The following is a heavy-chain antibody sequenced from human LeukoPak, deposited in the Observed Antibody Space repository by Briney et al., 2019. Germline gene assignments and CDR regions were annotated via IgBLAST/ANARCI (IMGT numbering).Heavy chain of an antibody. J-gene: IGHJ5*02. D-gene: IGHD3-3*01. V-gene: IGHV4-30-2*01. CDR3: ARGLSVLRFLEWSRRFDP. CDR2: IYHSGST. Sequence: PSQTLSLTCAVSGGSISSGGYSWSWIRQPPGKGLEWIGYIYHSGSTNYNPSLKSRVIISVDTSKNQFSLKLSSVTAADTAVYYCARGLSVLRFLEWSRRFDPWGQGTLVTVSS. CDR1: GGSISSGGYS.